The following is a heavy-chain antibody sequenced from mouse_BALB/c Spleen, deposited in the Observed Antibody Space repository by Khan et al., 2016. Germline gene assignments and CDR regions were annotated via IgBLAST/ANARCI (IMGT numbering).Heavy chain of an antibody. Sequence: EVKLEESGGGLVQPGGSMKLSCVASGFTFSNYWMNWVRQSPEKGLEWVAEIRLKSNNYATHYAESVKGRFTISRDDYKSRVYLQMNNLRAEDTGIEYCTKLDYYYAMDYWGQGTSVTVSS. CDR1: GFTFSNYW. CDR2: IRLKSNNYAT. V-gene: IGHV6-6*02. CDR3: TKLDYYYAMDY. J-gene: IGHJ4*01. D-gene: IGHD2-13*01.